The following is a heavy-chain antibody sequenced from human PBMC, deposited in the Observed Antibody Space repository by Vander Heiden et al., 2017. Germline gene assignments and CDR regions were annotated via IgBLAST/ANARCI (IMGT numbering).Heavy chain of an antibody. CDR3: ARERVGGDGYNYYYYGMDV. CDR1: GDSVSSNSAA. D-gene: IGHD2-21*01. V-gene: IGHV6-1*01. CDR2: TYYRSKWYN. J-gene: IGHJ6*02. Sequence: QVQLQQSGPGLVKPSQTLSLTCAISGDSVSSNSAAWNGIRQSPSRGLEWLGRTYYRSKWYNDYAVSVKSRITINPDTSKNQFSLQLNSVTPEDTAVYYCARERVGGDGYNYYYYGMDVWGQGTTVTVSS.